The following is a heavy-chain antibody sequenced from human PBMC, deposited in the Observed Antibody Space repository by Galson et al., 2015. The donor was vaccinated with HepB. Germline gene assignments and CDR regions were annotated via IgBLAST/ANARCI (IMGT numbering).Heavy chain of an antibody. CDR3: AKGVKIAARRGYYYGMDV. CDR1: GFTFSSYG. V-gene: IGHV3-30*18. CDR2: ISYDGSNK. J-gene: IGHJ6*02. Sequence: SLRLSCAASGFTFSSYGMHWVRQAPGKGLEWVAVISYDGSNKYYADPVKGRFTISRDNSKNTLYLQMSSLRAEDTAVYYCAKGVKIAARRGYYYGMDVWGQGTTVTVSS. D-gene: IGHD6-6*01.